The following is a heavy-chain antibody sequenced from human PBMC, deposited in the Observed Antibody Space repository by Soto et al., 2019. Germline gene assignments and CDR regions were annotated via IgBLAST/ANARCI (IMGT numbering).Heavy chain of an antibody. Sequence: QVQLVESGGGVVQPGRSLRIPCAASEFTFSSYAIHWVRQAPGKGLEWVAVISYDGRNKYYADSVKGRFTISRDNSKNTLDLQMNSLRAEDTAVYSCARGVVAASYYYYGMDVWGQGTTVTVSS. J-gene: IGHJ6*02. V-gene: IGHV3-30*04. CDR1: EFTFSSYA. CDR2: ISYDGRNK. D-gene: IGHD2-15*01. CDR3: ARGVVAASYYYYGMDV.